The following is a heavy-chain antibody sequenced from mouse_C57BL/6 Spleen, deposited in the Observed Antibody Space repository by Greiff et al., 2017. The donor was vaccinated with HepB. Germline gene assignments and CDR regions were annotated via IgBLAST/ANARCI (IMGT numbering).Heavy chain of an antibody. CDR3: TGGYYGSWYFDV. V-gene: IGHV6-3*01. D-gene: IGHD1-1*01. CDR1: GFTFSNYW. Sequence: EVKLVESGGGLVQPGGSMKLSCVASGFTFSNYWMNWVRQSPEKGLEWVAQIRLKSDNYATHYAESVKGRFTISRDDSKSSVYLQMNNLRAEDTGIYYCTGGYYGSWYFDVWGTGTTVTVSS. CDR2: IRLKSDNYAT. J-gene: IGHJ1*03.